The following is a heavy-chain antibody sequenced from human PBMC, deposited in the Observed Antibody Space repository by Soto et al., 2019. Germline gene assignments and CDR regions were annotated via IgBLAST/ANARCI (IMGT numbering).Heavy chain of an antibody. J-gene: IGHJ4*02. CDR2: ISGSGGST. V-gene: IGHV3-23*01. CDR1: GLTFSSYA. D-gene: IGHD3-16*02. Sequence: GGSLSLSCAASGLTFSSYAMSWVRQAPGKGLEWVSAISGSGGSTYYADSVKGRFTISRDNSKNTLYLQMNSLRAEDTAVYYCAKGISMITFGGVIVIWGQGTLVTVSS. CDR3: AKGISMITFGGVIVI.